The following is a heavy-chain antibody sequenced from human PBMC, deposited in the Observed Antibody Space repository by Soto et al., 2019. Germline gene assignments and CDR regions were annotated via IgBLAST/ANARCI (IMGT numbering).Heavy chain of an antibody. CDR1: GDPISRYH. V-gene: IGHV4-59*01. Sequence: QVQLQESGPGLVKPSETLSLSCTVSGDPISRYHWSWIRQTPGKGLEWIGYVHNSGSTSYNPSLKSRVTISIDTSRKQFSPRLRSVTAADTAVYYCTGDRNNRVWYKYWGQGTLVTVSS. CDR3: TGDRNNRVWYKY. J-gene: IGHJ4*02. CDR2: VHNSGST. D-gene: IGHD6-19*01.